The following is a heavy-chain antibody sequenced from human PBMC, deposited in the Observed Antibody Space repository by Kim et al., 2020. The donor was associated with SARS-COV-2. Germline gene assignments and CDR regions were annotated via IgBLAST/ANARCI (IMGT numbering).Heavy chain of an antibody. D-gene: IGHD2-15*01. V-gene: IGHV3-11*06. CDR3: ASDQGDSSTPPQHADY. CDR1: GFSISNYY. CDR2: IGISSTYT. J-gene: IGHJ4*02. Sequence: GGSLRLSCAASGFSISNYYMSWIRQAPGKGLEWVSYIGISSTYTNYADSVKGRFTISRDNARNSLYLQMNTLRADDTAVYFCASDQGDSSTPPQHADYWGQGTLVTVSS.